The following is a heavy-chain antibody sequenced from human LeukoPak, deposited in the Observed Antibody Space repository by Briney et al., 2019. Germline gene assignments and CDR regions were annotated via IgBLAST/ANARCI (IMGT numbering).Heavy chain of an antibody. J-gene: IGHJ4*02. Sequence: GGSLRLSCAASGFTFSSYNMNWVRQAPGKGLEWVSVIYSVGSTYYADSVKGRFTIFRDNFKNTLYLQMNSLRADDTAVYYCARDKGGANWERFDYWGQGTLVTVSS. D-gene: IGHD7-27*01. CDR2: IYSVGST. CDR1: GFTFSSYN. CDR3: ARDKGGANWERFDY. V-gene: IGHV3-53*01.